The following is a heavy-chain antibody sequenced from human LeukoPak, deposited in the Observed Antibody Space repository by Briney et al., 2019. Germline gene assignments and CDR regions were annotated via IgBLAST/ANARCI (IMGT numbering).Heavy chain of an antibody. Sequence: ASVKVSCKASGYTFTSYGISWVRQAPGQGLEWMGWINPNSGGTNYAQKFQGRVTMTRDTSISTAYMELSRLRSDDTAVYYCASGNDYGDEKIDYWGQGTLVTVSS. V-gene: IGHV1-2*02. CDR2: INPNSGGT. J-gene: IGHJ4*02. CDR3: ASGNDYGDEKIDY. D-gene: IGHD4-17*01. CDR1: GYTFTSYG.